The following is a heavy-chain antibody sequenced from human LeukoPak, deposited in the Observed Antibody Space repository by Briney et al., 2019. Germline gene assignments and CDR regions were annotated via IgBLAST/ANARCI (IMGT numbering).Heavy chain of an antibody. CDR2: IDPSNDYT. Sequence: ASVKVSCKATGYTFINWVRQAPGQGLEWMGLIDPSNDYTRYAQKFQGRVTMTSDTSTSTVYMHLSSLRSEDSAVYYCARDGSGSSLGGYGYWGQGTLVTVSP. V-gene: IGHV1-46*01. CDR1: GYTF. CDR3: ARDGSGSSLGGYGY. D-gene: IGHD6-6*01. J-gene: IGHJ4*02.